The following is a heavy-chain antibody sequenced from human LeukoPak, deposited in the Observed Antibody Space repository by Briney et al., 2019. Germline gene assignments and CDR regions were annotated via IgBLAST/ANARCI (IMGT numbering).Heavy chain of an antibody. CDR1: GGSISSYY. D-gene: IGHD6-6*01. J-gene: IGHJ6*02. V-gene: IGHV4-59*08. Sequence: PSETLSLTCTVSGGSISSYYWSWIRQPPGKGLEWIGYIYYSGSTNYNPSLKSRVTISVDTSKNQFSLKLSSVAAADTAVYYCARVSTLGARPSGYFYYGMDVWGQGTTVIVSS. CDR2: IYYSGST. CDR3: ARVSTLGARPSGYFYYGMDV.